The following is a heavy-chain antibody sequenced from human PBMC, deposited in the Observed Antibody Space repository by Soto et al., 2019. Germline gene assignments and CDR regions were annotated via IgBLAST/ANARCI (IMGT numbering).Heavy chain of an antibody. Sequence: GESLKISCAASGFTFSSYAMSWVRQAPGKGLEWVSAISGSGGSTYYADSVKGRFTISRDNSKNTLYLQMNSLRAEDTAVYYCAKVYLKWIVPSGGDYWGQGTLVTVSS. J-gene: IGHJ4*02. D-gene: IGHD5-12*01. CDR3: AKVYLKWIVPSGGDY. CDR2: ISGSGGST. V-gene: IGHV3-23*01. CDR1: GFTFSSYA.